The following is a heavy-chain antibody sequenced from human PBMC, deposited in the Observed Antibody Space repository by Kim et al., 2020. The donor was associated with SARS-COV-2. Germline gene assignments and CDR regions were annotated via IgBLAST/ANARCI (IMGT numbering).Heavy chain of an antibody. CDR1: GGTFSSYA. D-gene: IGHD6-13*01. Sequence: SVKVSCKASGGTFSSYAISWVRQAPGQGLEWMGGIIPIFGTANYAQKFQGRVTITADESTSTAYMELSSLRSEDTAVYYCARATGWSQPYSSSSHYIFDYWGQGTLVTVSS. V-gene: IGHV1-69*13. CDR2: IIPIFGTA. CDR3: ARATGWSQPYSSSSHYIFDY. J-gene: IGHJ4*02.